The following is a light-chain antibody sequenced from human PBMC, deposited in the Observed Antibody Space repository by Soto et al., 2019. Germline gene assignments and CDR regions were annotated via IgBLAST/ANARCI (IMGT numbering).Light chain of an antibody. CDR3: QRYGSSMT. CDR2: GAS. CDR1: QSVSNNY. V-gene: IGKV3-20*01. Sequence: DIVLTQSPGTLSLSPGERATLSCRASQSVSNNYLAWYQQQPGQAPRLLIYGASSRATGIPDRFSGSGSGTYFTLTISRLEPEDFAVYYCQRYGSSMTFGQGTKVDIK. J-gene: IGKJ1*01.